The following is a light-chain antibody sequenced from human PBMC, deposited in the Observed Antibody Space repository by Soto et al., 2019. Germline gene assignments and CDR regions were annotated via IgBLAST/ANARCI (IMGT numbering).Light chain of an antibody. CDR3: QQRSNWPWT. J-gene: IGKJ1*01. CDR2: DAS. CDR1: QSVSSY. Sequence: EIVLTQSPATLSLSPGERATLSSRASQSVSSYLAWYRQKPGQAPRLLIYDASNRATGIPARFSGSGSGTDFTLTISSLEPEDFAVYYCQQRSNWPWTFGQGTKVQIK. V-gene: IGKV3-11*01.